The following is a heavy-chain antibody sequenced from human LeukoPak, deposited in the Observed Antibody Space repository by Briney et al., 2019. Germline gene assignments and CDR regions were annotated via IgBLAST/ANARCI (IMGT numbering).Heavy chain of an antibody. D-gene: IGHD2-8*01. Sequence: GGSLRLSCAFSGFTFSSYWMNWVRQAPGKGLEWVANIKQDGSEKNYVDSVKGRFTISRDNAKSSLFLQMNDLRAEDTAVYYCAKGGRGNGEVYWGQGTLVTVSS. J-gene: IGHJ4*02. CDR1: GFTFSSYW. V-gene: IGHV3-7*01. CDR3: AKGGRGNGEVY. CDR2: IKQDGSEK.